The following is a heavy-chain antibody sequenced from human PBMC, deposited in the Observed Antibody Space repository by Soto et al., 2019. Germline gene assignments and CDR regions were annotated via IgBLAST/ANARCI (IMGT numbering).Heavy chain of an antibody. CDR1: GFTFSSYA. CDR3: AKRTKPPYYYYGMDV. D-gene: IGHD1-7*01. J-gene: IGHJ6*02. CDR2: ISGSGGST. V-gene: IGHV3-23*01. Sequence: GGSLSLSCAASGFTFSSYAMSWVRQAPGKGLEWVSAISGSGGSTYYADSVKGRFTISRDNSKNTLYLQMNSLRAEDMAVYYCAKRTKPPYYYYGMDVWGQGTTVTVSS.